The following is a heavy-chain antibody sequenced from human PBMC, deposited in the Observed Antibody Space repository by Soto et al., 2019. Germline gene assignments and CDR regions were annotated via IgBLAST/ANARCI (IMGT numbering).Heavy chain of an antibody. CDR2: LDTEDGET. CDR1: GYTLTEIS. J-gene: IGHJ4*02. CDR3: ASDSSSGSYLYIDY. D-gene: IGHD1-26*01. Sequence: ASVKPCCTLSGYTLTEISMHWVRQAPGKGLEWMGGLDTEDGETFSAQQLQGRATMTEDTSTDTAYIELSSLRSEDTAVYYRASDSSSGSYLYIDYWCKG. V-gene: IGHV1-24*01.